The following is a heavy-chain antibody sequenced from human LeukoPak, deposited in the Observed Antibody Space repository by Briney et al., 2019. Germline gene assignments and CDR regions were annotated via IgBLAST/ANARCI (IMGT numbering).Heavy chain of an antibody. CDR2: INHSGST. V-gene: IGHV4-34*01. CDR1: GGSFSGYY. CDR3: ARHSRRAHWGPGPDWYFDL. Sequence: PSETLSLTCAVYGGSFSGYYWSWIRQPPGKGLEWIGEINHSGSTNYNPSLKSRVTISVDTSTNQFSLKLSSVTAADTAVYYCARHSRRAHWGPGPDWYFDLWGRGTLVTVSS. J-gene: IGHJ2*01. D-gene: IGHD7-27*01.